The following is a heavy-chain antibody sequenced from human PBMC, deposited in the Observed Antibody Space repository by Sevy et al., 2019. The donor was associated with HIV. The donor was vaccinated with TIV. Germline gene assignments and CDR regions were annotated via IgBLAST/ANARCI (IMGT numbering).Heavy chain of an antibody. CDR1: GFTFSTYW. J-gene: IGHJ4*02. CDR2: INQDGSKK. V-gene: IGHV3-7*03. D-gene: IGHD2-15*01. CDR3: VREIDGRGSD. Sequence: GGSLRLSCEASGFTFSTYWLTWVRQVPGKELEWVANINQDGSKKYFVDSVKGRFTISRDNAKNSVYLQMNSLRADDTAVYYCVREIDGRGSDWGQGTLVTVSS.